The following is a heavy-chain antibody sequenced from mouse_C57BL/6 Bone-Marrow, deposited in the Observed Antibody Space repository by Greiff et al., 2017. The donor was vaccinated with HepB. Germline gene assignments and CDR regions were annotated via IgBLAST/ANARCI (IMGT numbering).Heavy chain of an antibody. CDR2: ISSGGDYI. V-gene: IGHV5-9-1*02. J-gene: IGHJ1*03. CDR3: TRDHYYGSSYCWSFDV. Sequence: EVKLMESGEGLVKPGGSLKLSCAASGFTFSSYAMSWVRQTPEKRLEWVAYISSGGDYIYYADTVKGRFTISRDNARNTLYLQTSSLKSEDTAMYDCTRDHYYGSSYCWSFDVWGTGTTVTVSA. CDR1: GFTFSSYA. D-gene: IGHD1-1*01.